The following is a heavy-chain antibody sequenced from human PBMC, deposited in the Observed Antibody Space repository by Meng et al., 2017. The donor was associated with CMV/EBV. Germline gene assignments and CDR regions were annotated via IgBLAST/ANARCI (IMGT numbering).Heavy chain of an antibody. V-gene: IGHV4-38-2*02. CDR3: ASLLGYCSSTSCPHYYYYGMDV. J-gene: IGHJ6*02. CDR2: IYHSGST. D-gene: IGHD2-2*03. Sequence: SETLSLTCTVSSYSISSGYYWGWIRQPPGKGLEWIVSIYHSGSTYYNPSLKSRVTISVDTSKNQFSLKLSSVTAADTAVYYCASLLGYCSSTSCPHYYYYGMDVWGQGTKVTVSS. CDR1: SYSISSGYY.